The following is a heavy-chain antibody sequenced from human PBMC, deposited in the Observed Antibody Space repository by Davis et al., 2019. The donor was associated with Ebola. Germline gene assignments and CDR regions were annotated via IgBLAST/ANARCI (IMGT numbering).Heavy chain of an antibody. CDR3: ATQWLARGY. CDR2: ISDSGDST. D-gene: IGHD6-19*01. V-gene: IGHV3-23*01. J-gene: IGHJ4*02. Sequence: GESLKISCAASGFTFSSYAMSWVRQAPGKGLEWVSSISDSGDSTYFADSVKGRFTISRDNSKNTLYLQMNSLRAEDSALYYCATQWLARGYWGQGALVTVSS. CDR1: GFTFSSYA.